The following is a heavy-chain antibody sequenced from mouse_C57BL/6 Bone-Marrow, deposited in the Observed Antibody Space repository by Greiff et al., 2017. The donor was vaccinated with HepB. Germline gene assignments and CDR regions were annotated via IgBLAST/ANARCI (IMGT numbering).Heavy chain of an antibody. J-gene: IGHJ4*01. Sequence: VQVVESGGGLVKPGGSLKLSCAASGFTFSSYAMSWVRQTPEKRLEWVATISDGGSYTYYPDNVKGRFTISRDNAKNNLYLQMSHLKSEDTAMYYWARIYDGFYYAMDYWGQGTSVTVSS. V-gene: IGHV5-4*01. CDR3: ARIYDGFYYAMDY. CDR2: ISDGGSYT. CDR1: GFTFSSYA. D-gene: IGHD2-3*01.